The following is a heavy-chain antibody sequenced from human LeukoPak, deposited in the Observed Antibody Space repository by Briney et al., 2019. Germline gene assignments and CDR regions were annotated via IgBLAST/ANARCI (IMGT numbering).Heavy chain of an antibody. Sequence: PSETLSLTCAVYGGSFSGYYWTWIRQPPGKGLEWIGEINHSGSTNYNPSLKSRVTISVDTSKNQFSLNLSSVTAADTAVYYCARSPNYDFWSGYYDYWGQRTLVTVSS. D-gene: IGHD3-3*01. CDR3: ARSPNYDFWSGYYDY. CDR2: INHSGST. V-gene: IGHV4-34*01. CDR1: GGSFSGYY. J-gene: IGHJ4*02.